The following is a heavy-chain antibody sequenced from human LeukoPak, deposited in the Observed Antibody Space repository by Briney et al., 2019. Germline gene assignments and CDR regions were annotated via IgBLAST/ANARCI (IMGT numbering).Heavy chain of an antibody. CDR3: AKDLRDYDYVWGSYRNNWFDP. D-gene: IGHD3-16*02. CDR1: GFMFSTYD. Sequence: GGSLRLSCAASGFMFSTYDMNWVRQAPGKGLLWVSRINTDGSSTTYADSVKDRFTISRDNAKNTLYLQMNSLRAEDTAVYYCAKDLRDYDYVWGSYRNNWFDPWGQGTLVTVSS. J-gene: IGHJ5*02. V-gene: IGHV3-74*01. CDR2: INTDGSST.